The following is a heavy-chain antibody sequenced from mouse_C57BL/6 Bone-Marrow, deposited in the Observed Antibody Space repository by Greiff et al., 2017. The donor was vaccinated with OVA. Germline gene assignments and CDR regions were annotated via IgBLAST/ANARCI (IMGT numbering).Heavy chain of an antibody. J-gene: IGHJ2*01. Sequence: QVQLQQSGAELVRPGASVKLSCKASGYTFTDYYISWVKQRPGQGLEWIARIYPGSGNIYYNEKFKGKATLTAEKSSSTAYMQLSSLPSADSAVDFWSSSERLRDYFDYWGQGTTLTVSS. D-gene: IGHD2-2*01. CDR2: IYPGSGNI. CDR1: GYTFTDYY. V-gene: IGHV1-76*01. CDR3: SSSERLRDYFDY.